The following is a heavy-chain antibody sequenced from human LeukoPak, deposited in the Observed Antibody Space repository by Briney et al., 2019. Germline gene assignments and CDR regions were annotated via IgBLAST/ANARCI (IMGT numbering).Heavy chain of an antibody. CDR2: MNHSGGA. D-gene: IGHD3-16*01. V-gene: IGHV4-34*01. J-gene: IGHJ4*02. CDR1: GGSISGHS. CDR3: TRWGIWPYDY. Sequence: SETLSLTCAVYGGSISGHSWTWIRQPPGKGLEWIGEMNHSGGANYSPSLESRLTMSVDSSKNQFSLKLSSVSAAGTAVYYCTRWGIWPYDYWGQGTLVTVSS.